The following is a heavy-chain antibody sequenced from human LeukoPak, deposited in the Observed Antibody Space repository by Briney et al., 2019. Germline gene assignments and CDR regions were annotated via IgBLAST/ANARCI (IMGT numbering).Heavy chain of an antibody. D-gene: IGHD3-22*01. J-gene: IGHJ4*02. CDR1: GFTFDDYA. CDR2: ISGDGGST. V-gene: IGHV3-43*02. CDR3: AKEAMCAKTYYYDSSGCYYFDY. Sequence: PGGSLRLSCAASGFTFDDYAMHWVRQAPGKGLEWVSLISGDGGSTYYADSVKGRFTISRDNSKNSLYLQMNSLRTEDTALYYCAKEAMCAKTYYYDSSGCYYFDYWGEGTLVTVSS.